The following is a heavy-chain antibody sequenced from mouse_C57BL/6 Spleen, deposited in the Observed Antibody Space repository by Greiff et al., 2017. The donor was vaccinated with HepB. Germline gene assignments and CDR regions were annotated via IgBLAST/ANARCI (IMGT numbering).Heavy chain of an antibody. J-gene: IGHJ2*01. CDR3: ARERGMVTYFDY. CDR1: GYAFSSSW. V-gene: IGHV1-82*01. D-gene: IGHD2-2*01. CDR2: IYPGDGDT. Sequence: QVQLQQSGPELVKPGASVKISCKASGYAFSSSWMNWVKQRPGKGLEWIGRIYPGDGDTNYNGKFKGKATLTADKSSSTAYMQLSSLTSEDSAVYFCARERGMVTYFDYWGQGTTLTVSS.